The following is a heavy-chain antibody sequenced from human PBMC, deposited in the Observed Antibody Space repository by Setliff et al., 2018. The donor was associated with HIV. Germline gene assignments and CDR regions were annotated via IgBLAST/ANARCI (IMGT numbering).Heavy chain of an antibody. J-gene: IGHJ6*03. CDR3: ARVGASGVASSMDYHYYMDV. CDR1: GGSVTSGSYY. D-gene: IGHD2-2*01. V-gene: IGHV4-61*02. CDR2: IYTSGST. Sequence: PSETLSLTCSVSGGSVTSGSYYWSWIRQPAGKGLEWIGRIYTSGSTKYNPSLESRVTMSVDTSRTQFSLKLRSVTAADTAVYYCARVGASGVASSMDYHYYMDVWGKGTSVTVSS.